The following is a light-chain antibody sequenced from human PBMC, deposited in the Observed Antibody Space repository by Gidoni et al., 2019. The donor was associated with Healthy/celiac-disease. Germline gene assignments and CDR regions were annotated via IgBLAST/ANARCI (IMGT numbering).Light chain of an antibody. CDR2: EYN. V-gene: IGLV6-57*01. CDR3: QSYDSSNQGV. J-gene: IGLJ3*02. Sequence: NFMLPQPHSVSGSRGKTVTISCTRSRGSIASNYVQWYQQRPGSSPTTVIYEYNQRPSGVPSRFSASIDSSSNSASLTISGLNTEDAADYYCQSYDSSNQGVFGGGTKLTVL. CDR1: RGSIASNY.